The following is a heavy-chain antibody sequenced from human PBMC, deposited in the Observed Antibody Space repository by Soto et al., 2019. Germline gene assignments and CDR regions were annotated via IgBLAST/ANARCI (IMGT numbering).Heavy chain of an antibody. CDR1: GFTFGNYA. D-gene: IGHD3-22*01. Sequence: PGGSLRLSCITSGFTFGNYAMSWVRQAPGKGLEWVSTITSSGGGTYYADSVRGRFSVSRDILRSTMYLQMNNLAAEDSATYYCAKTPVEIYDSSRYSFDHCGRGTMVPVSS. CDR3: AKTPVEIYDSSRYSFDH. CDR2: ITSSGGGT. V-gene: IGHV3-23*01. J-gene: IGHJ4*02.